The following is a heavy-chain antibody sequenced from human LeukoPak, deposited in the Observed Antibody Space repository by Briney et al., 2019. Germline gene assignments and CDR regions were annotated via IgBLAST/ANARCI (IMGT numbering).Heavy chain of an antibody. Sequence: PGGSLRLSCGASGITFSSYSMNWAAQPPGRGREWVSYISSSGSTKYYADSVKGRFTISRDNARNSLYLQMNSLRAEDTAVYFCARGGLSIMGYWGQGTLVTVSS. CDR1: GITFSSYS. CDR3: ARGGLSIMGY. J-gene: IGHJ4*02. D-gene: IGHD2/OR15-2a*01. CDR2: ISSSGSTK. V-gene: IGHV3-48*01.